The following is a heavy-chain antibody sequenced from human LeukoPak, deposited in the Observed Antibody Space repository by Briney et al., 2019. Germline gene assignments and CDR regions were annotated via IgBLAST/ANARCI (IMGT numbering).Heavy chain of an antibody. CDR3: ARQYDFWSGLYYYYYYMDV. J-gene: IGHJ6*03. CDR2: ISSSSSYI. CDR1: GFTFSSYS. D-gene: IGHD3-3*01. Sequence: PGGSLRLSCAASGFTFSSYSMNWVRQAPGKGLEWVSSISSSSSYIYYADSVKGRFTISRDNAKNSLYLQMNSLRAEDTAVYYCARQYDFWSGLYYYYYYMDVWGKGTTVTVSS. V-gene: IGHV3-21*01.